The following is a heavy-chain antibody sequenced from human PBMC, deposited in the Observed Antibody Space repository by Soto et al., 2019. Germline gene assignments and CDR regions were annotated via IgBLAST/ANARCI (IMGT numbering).Heavy chain of an antibody. CDR3: AGDSKWTVRGGNYYYYGMDV. J-gene: IGHJ6*02. CDR2: ISAYNGNT. V-gene: IGHV1-18*04. Sequence: QVQLVQSGAEVKKPGASVKVSCKASGYTFTSYGISWVRQAPGQGLEWMGWISAYNGNTNYAQKLQGRVTMTTDTSTSTAYMELRSVRADDTAVYYCAGDSKWTVRGGNYYYYGMDVWGQGTTVTVSS. CDR1: GYTFTSYG. D-gene: IGHD3-10*01.